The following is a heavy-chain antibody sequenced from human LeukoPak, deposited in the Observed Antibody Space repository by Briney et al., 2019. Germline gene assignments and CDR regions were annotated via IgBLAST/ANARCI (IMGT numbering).Heavy chain of an antibody. CDR3: ARALDEGARFDY. V-gene: IGHV3-30-3*01. CDR1: GFTFSTYA. Sequence: GGSLRLSCAASGFTFSTYAMHWVRQAPGKGLEWVAVISYDGTNKYYADSMKGRFTISRDNSKNTLYLQMNSLRAEDTAVYYCARALDEGARFDYWGQGTLVTVSS. CDR2: ISYDGTNK. J-gene: IGHJ4*02.